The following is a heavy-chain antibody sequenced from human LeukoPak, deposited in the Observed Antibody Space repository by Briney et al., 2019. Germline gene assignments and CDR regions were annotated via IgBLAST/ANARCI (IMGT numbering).Heavy chain of an antibody. V-gene: IGHV1-69*13. CDR1: GGTFSSYA. Sequence: SVKVSCKASGGTFSSYAISWVRQAPGQGLEWMGGIIPIFGTANYAQKFQGRVTITADESTSTAYIELSSLRSEDTAVYYCARTTEAHSWQTRYYSYYMDVWGKGTTVTVSS. J-gene: IGHJ6*03. D-gene: IGHD6-13*01. CDR3: ARTTEAHSWQTRYYSYYMDV. CDR2: IIPIFGTA.